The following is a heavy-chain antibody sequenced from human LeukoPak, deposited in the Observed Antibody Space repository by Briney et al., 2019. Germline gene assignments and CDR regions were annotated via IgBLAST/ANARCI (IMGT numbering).Heavy chain of an antibody. CDR2: IDYSGST. Sequence: SETLSLTCTVSGGSISSYYWSWIQQPPGKGLEWIGHIDYSGSTNYNPSLKSRVTISVDTSKNQFSLKLSSVTAADTAVYYCARVTGYDSSGYSTYYFNYWGQGTLVTVSS. V-gene: IGHV4-59*01. D-gene: IGHD3-22*01. J-gene: IGHJ4*02. CDR1: GGSISSYY. CDR3: ARVTGYDSSGYSTYYFNY.